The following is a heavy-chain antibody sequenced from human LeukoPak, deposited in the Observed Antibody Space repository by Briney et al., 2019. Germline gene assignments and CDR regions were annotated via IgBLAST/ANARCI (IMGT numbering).Heavy chain of an antibody. V-gene: IGHV1-2*02. J-gene: IGHJ4*02. D-gene: IGHD3-22*01. CDR1: GYTFTGYY. CDR3: ATSVDYDSSGYPC. CDR2: INPNSGGT. Sequence: GASVKVSCKASGYTFTGYYMHWVRQAPGQGLEWMGWINPNSGGTNYAQKFQGRVTMTRDTSISTAYMELSRLRSDDTAVYYCATSVDYDSSGYPCWGQGTLVTVSS.